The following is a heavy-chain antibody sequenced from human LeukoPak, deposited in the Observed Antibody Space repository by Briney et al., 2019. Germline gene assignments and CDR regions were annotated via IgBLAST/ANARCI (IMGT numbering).Heavy chain of an antibody. CDR1: GYSISSGYY. D-gene: IGHD5-24*01. Sequence: PSETLSLTCTVSGYSISSGYYWSWIRQPPGKGLEWIGYIYYSGSTNYNPSLKSRVTISVDTSKNQFSLKLSSVTAADTAVYYCARVEGYNFFSVSWNAFDIWGQGTMVTVSS. CDR3: ARVEGYNFFSVSWNAFDI. J-gene: IGHJ3*02. V-gene: IGHV4-61*01. CDR2: IYYSGST.